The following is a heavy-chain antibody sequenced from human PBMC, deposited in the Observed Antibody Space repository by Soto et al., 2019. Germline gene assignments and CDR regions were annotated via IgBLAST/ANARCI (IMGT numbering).Heavy chain of an antibody. D-gene: IGHD2-15*01. Sequence: GGSLRLSCAASEFTFSSYAMHWVRQAPGKGLECVSGISSDGGSTYYANSVKGRFTISRDNSKNTLHLQMGSLRAEDTAVYYCARDDVLCDGGRCYGVPLDVWGKGTTVTVSS. CDR3: ARDDVLCDGGRCYGVPLDV. CDR2: ISSDGGST. CDR1: EFTFSSYA. V-gene: IGHV3-64*01. J-gene: IGHJ6*04.